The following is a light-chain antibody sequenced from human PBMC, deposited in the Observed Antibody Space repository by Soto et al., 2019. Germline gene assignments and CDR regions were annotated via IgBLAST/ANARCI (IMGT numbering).Light chain of an antibody. CDR1: QSISSN. J-gene: IGKJ3*01. CDR3: QHYNNWPPKFT. CDR2: GAS. V-gene: IGKV3-15*01. Sequence: EIVMTQSPATLSVSPGERATLSCRASQSISSNLAWYHQKPGQAPRLLIYGASTRASGIPARFSGSGSGTEFTLTISSLQSEDFGVYYCQHYNNWPPKFTFGPGTKVDIK.